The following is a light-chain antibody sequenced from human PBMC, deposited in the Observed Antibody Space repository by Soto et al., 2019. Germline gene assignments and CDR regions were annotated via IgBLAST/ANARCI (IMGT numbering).Light chain of an antibody. J-gene: IGLJ1*01. CDR1: SGHSSYI. Sequence: QAVVTQSSSASASLGSSVKLTCTLSSGHSSYIIAWHQQQPGKAPRYLMKLEGSGSYNKGSGVPDRFSGSSSGADRYLTISNLQIEDEADYYCETWDSNTHVFGTGTKLTVL. V-gene: IGLV4-60*02. CDR2: LEGSGSY. CDR3: ETWDSNTHV.